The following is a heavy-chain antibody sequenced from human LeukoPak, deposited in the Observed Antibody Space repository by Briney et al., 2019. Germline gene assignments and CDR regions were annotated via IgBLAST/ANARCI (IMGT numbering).Heavy chain of an antibody. V-gene: IGHV1-2*02. Sequence: ASVKVCCKASGYTFTGYYMHWVRQAPGQGLEWMGWINPNSGGTNYAQKFQGRVTMTRDTSISTAYMELSRLRSDDTAVCYCARDRSSGYSLDAFDIWGQGTMVTVSS. CDR1: GYTFTGYY. J-gene: IGHJ3*02. CDR2: INPNSGGT. D-gene: IGHD3-22*01. CDR3: ARDRSSGYSLDAFDI.